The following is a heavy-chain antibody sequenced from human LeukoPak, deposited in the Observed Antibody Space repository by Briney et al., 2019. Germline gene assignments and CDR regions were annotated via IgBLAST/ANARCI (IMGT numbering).Heavy chain of an antibody. Sequence: GGSLRLSCAASGFTFSSYAMSWVRQAPGKGLEWVSAISGSGGSTYYADSVKGRFTISRDNSKNTLYLEINSLSADDTAVYYCATTDTTCYWGQGTLVTVSS. CDR1: GFTFSSYA. V-gene: IGHV3-23*01. CDR3: ATTDTTCY. J-gene: IGHJ4*02. CDR2: ISGSGGST. D-gene: IGHD1-14*01.